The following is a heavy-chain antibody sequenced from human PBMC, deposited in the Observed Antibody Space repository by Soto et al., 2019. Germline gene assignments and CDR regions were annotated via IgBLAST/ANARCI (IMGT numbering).Heavy chain of an antibody. D-gene: IGHD3-3*01. CDR3: ATRITVFGLLIPPFDP. CDR2: INHTGGT. V-gene: IGHV4-34*01. Sequence: SETLSLTCAVHGGSVKGSYSNWIRQPPGKGLEWIGEINHTGGTHYNPSLKSRVTISVDTSKNQFSLRLSSVTAADTAIYYCATRITVFGLLIPPFDPWGQGTQVTVSS. CDR1: GGSVKGSY. J-gene: IGHJ5*02.